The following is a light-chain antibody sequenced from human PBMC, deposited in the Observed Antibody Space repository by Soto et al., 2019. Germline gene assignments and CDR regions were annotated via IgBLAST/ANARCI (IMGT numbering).Light chain of an antibody. Sequence: QSALAQPRSVSGSPGQSVTISCSGTSSDVGTYDFVSWYQQHPGKAPRLMIFDVSERPSGVPDRFSGSKSGNTASLTISGLQAEDEADYYCCLYPVTLYVFGNGTKVTV. J-gene: IGLJ1*01. CDR3: CLYPVTLYV. CDR2: DVS. CDR1: SSDVGTYDF. V-gene: IGLV2-11*01.